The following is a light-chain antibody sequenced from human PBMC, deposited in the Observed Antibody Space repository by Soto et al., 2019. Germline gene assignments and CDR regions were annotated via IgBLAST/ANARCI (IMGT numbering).Light chain of an antibody. Sequence: SHLVHFPSTLSHSLGDRVTNTCRASQSISSWLAWYQQKPGKAPKLLIYDASSLESGVPSRFSGSGSGTEFTLTISSLQPDDFATYYCQQYNSYSWTFGHGTKVDIK. V-gene: IGKV1-5*01. J-gene: IGKJ1*01. CDR1: QSISSW. CDR3: QQYNSYSWT. CDR2: DAS.